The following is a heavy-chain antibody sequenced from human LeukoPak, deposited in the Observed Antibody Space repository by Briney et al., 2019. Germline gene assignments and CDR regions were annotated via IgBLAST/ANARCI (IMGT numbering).Heavy chain of an antibody. J-gene: IGHJ6*02. V-gene: IGHV3-7*01. CDR1: GFTFSSYW. CDR3: ARDRPRYSYGYYYYYGMDV. Sequence: GGSLRLSCAASGFTFSSYWMSWVRQAPGKGLEWVANIKQDGSEKYYVDSVKGRFTISRDNVKNSLYLQMNSLRAEDTAVYYCARDRPRYSYGYYYYYGMDVWGQGTTVTVSS. CDR2: IKQDGSEK. D-gene: IGHD5-18*01.